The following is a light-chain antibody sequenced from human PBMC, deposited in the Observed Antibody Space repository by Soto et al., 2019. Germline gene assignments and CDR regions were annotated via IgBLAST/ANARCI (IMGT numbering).Light chain of an antibody. J-gene: IGLJ1*01. CDR2: EVS. Sequence: VLTQPASVSGSPGQSITISCTGTSSDVGGFNYVSWYQQYPGKAPKLIIYEVSNRPSGVSSRFSGSKSGNTASLIISGLQAEDEADYYCSSYTTNNSPHVFGAGTKVTVL. CDR1: SSDVGGFNY. V-gene: IGLV2-14*01. CDR3: SSYTTNNSPHV.